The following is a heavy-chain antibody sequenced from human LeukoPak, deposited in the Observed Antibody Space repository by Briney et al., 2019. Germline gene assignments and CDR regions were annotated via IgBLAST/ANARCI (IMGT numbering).Heavy chain of an antibody. CDR1: GFTFSSYE. V-gene: IGHV3-48*03. J-gene: IGHJ6*03. CDR3: AKGAAMVRGVYYYMDV. Sequence: GGSLRLSCAASGFTFSSYEMNWVRQAPGKGLEWVSYISSSGSTIYYADSVKGRFTISRDNAKNSLYLQMNSLRAEDTAVYYCAKGAAMVRGVYYYMDVWGKGTTVTISS. D-gene: IGHD3-10*01. CDR2: ISSSGSTI.